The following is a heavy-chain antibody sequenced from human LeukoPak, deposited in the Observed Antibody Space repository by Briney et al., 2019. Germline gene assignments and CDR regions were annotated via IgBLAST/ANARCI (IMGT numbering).Heavy chain of an antibody. J-gene: IGHJ4*02. CDR3: GRGHWGLDY. V-gene: IGHV3-74*01. Sequence: GGSTRIPCEASGFPSRSYWLHWARQAPGKGPVWVSRINSDGSTTSYAASVKGRFTISRDNAMSSLYLQMNSLRVEDTAVYYCGRGHWGLDYWGQGTLVTVSS. CDR2: INSDGSTT. CDR1: GFPSRSYW. D-gene: IGHD7-27*01.